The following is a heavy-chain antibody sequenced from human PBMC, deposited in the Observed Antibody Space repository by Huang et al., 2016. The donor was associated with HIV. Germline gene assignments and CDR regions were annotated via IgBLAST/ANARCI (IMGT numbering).Heavy chain of an antibody. CDR2: IHSSGST. CDR1: GGSMSDHH. CDR3: ARDEGSVYGMDV. J-gene: IGHJ6*02. V-gene: IGHV4-59*11. Sequence: QVQLQESGPGLVKPSETLSLSCTVSGGSMSDHHWSWVRQPPGKGLEWIGFIHSSGSTKYKPSLKSRVTVSADTTGNRFSLKLTSVTVADTARYFCARDEGSVYGMDVWDQGTTVTVSS. D-gene: IGHD6-19*01.